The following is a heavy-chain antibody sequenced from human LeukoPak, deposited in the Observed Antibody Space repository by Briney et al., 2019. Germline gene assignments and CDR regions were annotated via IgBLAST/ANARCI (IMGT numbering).Heavy chain of an antibody. CDR2: INHSGST. Sequence: SGTLSLTCAVYGGSFSGYYWSWIRQPPGKGLEWIGEINHSGSTNYSPSLKSRVTISVDTSKNQFSLKLSSVTAADTAVYYCARESPARDCDYWGQGTLVTVSS. V-gene: IGHV4-34*01. D-gene: IGHD2-21*02. CDR1: GGSFSGYY. J-gene: IGHJ4*02. CDR3: ARESPARDCDY.